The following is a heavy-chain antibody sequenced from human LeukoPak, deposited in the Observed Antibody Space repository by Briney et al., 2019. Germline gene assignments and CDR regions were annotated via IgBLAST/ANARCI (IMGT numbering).Heavy chain of an antibody. CDR3: AKATGYLL. D-gene: IGHD1-14*01. J-gene: IGHJ4*02. Sequence: GGSLRLYGAASGFTFSNHGMNWVRQAPGKGLEWVSGISPSGDITYYADSVKGRFTISRANSENTLYLQMNNLRAEDTAVYYCAKATGYLLWGQGTLVTVSS. V-gene: IGHV3-23*01. CDR2: ISPSGDIT. CDR1: GFTFSNHG.